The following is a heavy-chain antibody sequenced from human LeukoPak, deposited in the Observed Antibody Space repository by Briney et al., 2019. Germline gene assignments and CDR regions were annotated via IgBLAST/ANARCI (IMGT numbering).Heavy chain of an antibody. CDR2: ISGSGGTI. CDR1: GFTLSDAW. Sequence: GGSLRLSCAASGFTLSDAWMNWVRQAPGKGLEWVSYISGSGGTISYADSVRGRFTISRDNAKQSLYLQMNSLRAEDTAVYYCARGVWDCRVTSCYFDFWGQGTLVTVSS. CDR3: ARGVWDCRVTSCYFDF. D-gene: IGHD2-2*01. V-gene: IGHV3-11*01. J-gene: IGHJ4*02.